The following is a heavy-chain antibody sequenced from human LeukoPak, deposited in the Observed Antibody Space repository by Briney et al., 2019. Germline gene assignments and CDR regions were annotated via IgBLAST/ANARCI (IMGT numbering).Heavy chain of an antibody. Sequence: TGGSLRLSCAASGFTFSSYGMHWVRQAPGKGVEWIGEINHSGSTNYNPSLKSRVTISVDTSKNQFSLKLSSVSAADTAVYYCARGLGSSWYRGKYFDYWGQGTLVTVSS. CDR3: ARGLGSSWYRGKYFDY. J-gene: IGHJ4*02. V-gene: IGHV4-34*01. CDR1: GFTFSSYG. CDR2: INHSGST. D-gene: IGHD6-13*01.